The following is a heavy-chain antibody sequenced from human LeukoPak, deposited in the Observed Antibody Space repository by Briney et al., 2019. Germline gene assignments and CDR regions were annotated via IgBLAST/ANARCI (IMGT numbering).Heavy chain of an antibody. V-gene: IGHV1-18*01. CDR3: ARPYYDSSAPPYDY. CDR1: GYTFTSYG. D-gene: IGHD3-22*01. J-gene: IGHJ4*02. CDR2: ISAYNGNT. Sequence: ASVKVSCKASGYTFTSYGISWVRQAPGQGLEWMGWISAYNGNTNYAQKLQGRVTMTTDTSTSTAYMELRTLRSADTAVYYYARPYYDSSAPPYDYWGQGTLVTVSS.